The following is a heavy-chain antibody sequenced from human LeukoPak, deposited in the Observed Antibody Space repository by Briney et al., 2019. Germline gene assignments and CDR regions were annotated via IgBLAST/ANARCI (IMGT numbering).Heavy chain of an antibody. J-gene: IGHJ3*02. CDR1: GYTLTELS. D-gene: IGHD2-15*01. CDR3: ATDYRVVAATFDAFDI. CDR2: FDPEDGET. Sequence: GASVKVSCKVSGYTLTELSMHWVRQAPGKGLEWMGGFDPEDGETIYAQKFQGRVTMTEDTSTDTAYMELRSLRSEDTAVYCCATDYRVVAATFDAFDIWGQGTMVTVSS. V-gene: IGHV1-24*01.